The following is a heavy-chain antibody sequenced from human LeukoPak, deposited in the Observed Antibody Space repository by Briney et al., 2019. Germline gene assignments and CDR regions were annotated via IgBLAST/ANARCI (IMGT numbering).Heavy chain of an antibody. CDR3: ARASYYDHMDV. Sequence: SETLSLTCAVYGGSFSTYYWSWIRQPPGKGLEWIGEINHSGSTNNNPSLKSRVTISVDTSKNQFSLKLSSVTAADTAVYYCARASYYDHMDVWGKGTTVTVSS. CDR2: INHSGST. V-gene: IGHV4-34*01. CDR1: GGSFSTYY. J-gene: IGHJ6*03.